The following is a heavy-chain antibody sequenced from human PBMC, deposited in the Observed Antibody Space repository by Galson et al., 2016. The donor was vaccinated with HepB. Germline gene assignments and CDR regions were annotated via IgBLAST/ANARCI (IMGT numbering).Heavy chain of an antibody. Sequence: SLRLSCAASGFPFSSYGMHWVRQAPGKGLEWVAMILYDGSKTYYAESVKGRFTISRDNAKNSVYLQLNSLRPEDTAVYYCAKDRAVLLWFGELSGGMDVWGQGTTVTVSS. CDR3: AKDRAVLLWFGELSGGMDV. J-gene: IGHJ6*02. V-gene: IGHV3-30*18. D-gene: IGHD3-10*01. CDR2: ILYDGSKT. CDR1: GFPFSSYG.